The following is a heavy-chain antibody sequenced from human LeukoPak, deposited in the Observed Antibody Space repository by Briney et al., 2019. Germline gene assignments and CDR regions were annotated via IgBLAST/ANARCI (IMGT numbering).Heavy chain of an antibody. Sequence: PGGSLRLSCAASGFTFSSYTMHWVRQAPGKGLEWVAVISYDGSNKYYADSVKGRFTISRDNSKNTLYLQMNSLRAEDTAVYYCARDLHYYYYGMDVWGQGTTVTVSS. J-gene: IGHJ6*02. CDR2: ISYDGSNK. CDR3: ARDLHYYYYGMDV. CDR1: GFTFSSYT. V-gene: IGHV3-30-3*01. D-gene: IGHD3-10*01.